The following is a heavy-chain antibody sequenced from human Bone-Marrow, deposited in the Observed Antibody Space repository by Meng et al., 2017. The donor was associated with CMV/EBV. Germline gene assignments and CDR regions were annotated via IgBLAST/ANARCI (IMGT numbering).Heavy chain of an antibody. D-gene: IGHD2-21*02. CDR2: IIPDFGTT. V-gene: IGHV1-69*06. J-gene: IGHJ4*02. CDR1: TFSDSR. Sequence: TFSDSRIIWVRQAPGQGLEWMGGIIPDFGTTDFTRKSQDRVTITADKSTNTAYMELSSLKSEDTAVYYCAKSSYCGVDCYSRYFDTWGQGTLVTVSS. CDR3: AKSSYCGVDCYSRYFDT.